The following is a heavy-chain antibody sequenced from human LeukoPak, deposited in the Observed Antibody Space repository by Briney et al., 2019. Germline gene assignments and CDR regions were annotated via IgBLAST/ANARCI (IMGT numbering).Heavy chain of an antibody. CDR1: GFVVSSNY. V-gene: IGHV3-53*01. CDR2: IHNDGST. D-gene: IGHD6-13*01. J-gene: IGHJ4*02. CDR3: ASTGSWYGGREWAHYFDY. Sequence: GGSLRLSCAASGFVVSSNYMNWVRQAPGKGLEWVSFIHNDGSTSYADSVKGRFTISKDNSKNTVYLQMNSLRIEDTAVYYCASTGSWYGGREWAHYFDYWGQGTLVTVSS.